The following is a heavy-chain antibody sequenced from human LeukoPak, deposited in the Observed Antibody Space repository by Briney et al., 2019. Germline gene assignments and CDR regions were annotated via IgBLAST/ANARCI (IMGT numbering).Heavy chain of an antibody. J-gene: IGHJ4*02. Sequence: GGSLRLSCAASGFTFSLYTMSWVRQAPGKGLEWVSGISGNGGRTYYADSVKGRFTISRDNSKNTLNLQLNSLSAEDTALYYCAKDQEVGVTTYYFDYWGQGTLVTVSS. D-gene: IGHD4-17*01. CDR2: ISGNGGRT. CDR3: AKDQEVGVTTYYFDY. CDR1: GFTFSLYT. V-gene: IGHV3-23*01.